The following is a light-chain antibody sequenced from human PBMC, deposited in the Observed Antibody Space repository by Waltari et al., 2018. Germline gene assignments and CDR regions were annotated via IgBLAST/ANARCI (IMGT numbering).Light chain of an antibody. J-gene: IGLJ2*01. CDR2: EVT. V-gene: IGLV2-8*01. CDR1: SSDVGDY. CDR3: SSYAGSNNLV. Sequence: QSALTQPPSASGSPGQSVTISCTGTSSDVGDYVSWYQQHPGKAPKLMISEVTKRPSGVPDRFSGSKSGNAASLTVAGLQAEDEADYYCSSYAGSNNLVFGGGTQLTVL.